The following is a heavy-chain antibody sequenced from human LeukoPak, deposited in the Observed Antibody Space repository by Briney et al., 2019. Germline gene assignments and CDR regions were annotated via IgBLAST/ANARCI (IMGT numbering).Heavy chain of an antibody. V-gene: IGHV3-53*01. CDR3: ARRAGEYSHPYDY. CDR1: GFTVSSNS. CDR2: IYSGGNT. D-gene: IGHD2-15*01. Sequence: PGGSLRLSCTVSGFTVSSNSWSWVRQAPGQGLEWGSFIYSGGNTHSSDSVTGRFTISRDNSKNTMYLHMNSLSAEDTAIYYCARRAGEYSHPYDYWGQGTLVTVSS. J-gene: IGHJ4*02.